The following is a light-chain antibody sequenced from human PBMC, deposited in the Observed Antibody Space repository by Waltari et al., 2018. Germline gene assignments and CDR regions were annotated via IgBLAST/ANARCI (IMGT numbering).Light chain of an antibody. CDR1: QSIRSN. V-gene: IGKV3-15*01. CDR3: QQYDNWLGT. Sequence: IVMTQSPATLSVFPGERSPLTCRASQSIRSNLAWYQHKPGQAPRLLIYGASTRATGIPARFSGSGSGTEFTLTISSLQSEDFAVYFCQQYDNWLGTFGQGTKVEIK. J-gene: IGKJ1*01. CDR2: GAS.